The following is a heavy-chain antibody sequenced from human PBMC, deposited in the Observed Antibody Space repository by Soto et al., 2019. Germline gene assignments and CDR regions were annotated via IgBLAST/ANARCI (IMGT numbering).Heavy chain of an antibody. CDR2: IYYSGST. Sequence: PSETLSLTCTVSGGSISSSSYYWGWIRQPPGKGLEWIGSIYYSGSTYYNPSLKSRVTISVDTSKNQFSLKLSSVTAADTAVYYCARMSYRYSRLDYWGQGTLVTVSS. J-gene: IGHJ4*02. CDR1: GGSISSSSYY. CDR3: ARMSYRYSRLDY. D-gene: IGHD3-16*02. V-gene: IGHV4-39*01.